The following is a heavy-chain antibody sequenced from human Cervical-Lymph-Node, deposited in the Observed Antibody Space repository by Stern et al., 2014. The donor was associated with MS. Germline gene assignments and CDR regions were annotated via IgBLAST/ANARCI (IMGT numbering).Heavy chain of an antibody. D-gene: IGHD2-21*01. V-gene: IGHV4-31*03. CDR1: GAPVSSGGYY. J-gene: IGHJ3*02. Sequence: QVQLVQSGPGLVKPSQTLSLSCTVSGAPVSSGGYYWTWIRQLPGKGPEWVGYIPHTGATFYNPSLKSRVAISVDTSENQFSLKLTSVTAADTAVYYCAAIGPRMEGACFDIWGQGTMVTVSS. CDR2: IPHTGAT. CDR3: AAIGPRMEGACFDI.